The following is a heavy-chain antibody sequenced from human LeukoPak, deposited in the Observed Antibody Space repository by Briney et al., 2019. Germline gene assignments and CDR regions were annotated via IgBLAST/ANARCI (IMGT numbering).Heavy chain of an antibody. Sequence: PGESLQISCKGLGYSFTSYWIGWVRQMPGKGLEWMGIIYPGDSDTRYSPSFQGQVTFSADKSISTAYLQWSSLKASDTAMYYCARRDGVVAAVYYFDYWGQGTLVTVSS. V-gene: IGHV5-51*01. CDR3: ARRDGVVAAVYYFDY. CDR1: GYSFTSYW. D-gene: IGHD2-15*01. J-gene: IGHJ4*02. CDR2: IYPGDSDT.